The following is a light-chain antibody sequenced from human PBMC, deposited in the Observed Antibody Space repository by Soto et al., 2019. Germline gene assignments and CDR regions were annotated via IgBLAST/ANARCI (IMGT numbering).Light chain of an antibody. CDR1: QSVSSSY. Sequence: EIVLTQSPGTLSLSPGERATLSCRASQSVSSSYLAWYQQKPGQAPRLLIYGASSRATGIPDRFSGSGSGTDFTLTISRLEPEDFGVYYCQQYGSSLSITFGQGTRLEI. CDR2: GAS. J-gene: IGKJ5*01. CDR3: QQYGSSLSIT. V-gene: IGKV3-20*01.